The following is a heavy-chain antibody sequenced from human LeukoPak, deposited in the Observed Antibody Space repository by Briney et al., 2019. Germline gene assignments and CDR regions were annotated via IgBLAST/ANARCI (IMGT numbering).Heavy chain of an antibody. CDR2: MHPSGGST. Sequence: GASVKVSCKASGYXFTSYYIHRVRQAPGQGLEWMGVMHPSGGSTSYAQKFQGRVTMTRDTSTSTVYMELSSLRSEDTAVYYCARDRVLYDYDSSGFYQGAFDSWGQGTMVTVSS. V-gene: IGHV1-46*01. D-gene: IGHD3-22*01. CDR1: GYXFTSYY. J-gene: IGHJ3*01. CDR3: ARDRVLYDYDSSGFYQGAFDS.